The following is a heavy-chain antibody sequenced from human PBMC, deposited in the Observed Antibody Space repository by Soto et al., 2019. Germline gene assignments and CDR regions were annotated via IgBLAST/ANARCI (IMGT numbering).Heavy chain of an antibody. CDR3: ARHGLVVAATFGLYVGYGMDV. Sequence: GASVKVSCKASGYTFTSYDINWVRQATGQGLEWMGWMNPNSGNTGYAQKFQGRVTMTRNTSISTAYMELSSLRSEDTAMYYCARHGLVVAATFGLYVGYGMDVWGQGTTVTVSS. V-gene: IGHV1-8*01. CDR1: GYTFTSYD. D-gene: IGHD2-15*01. J-gene: IGHJ6*02. CDR2: MNPNSGNT.